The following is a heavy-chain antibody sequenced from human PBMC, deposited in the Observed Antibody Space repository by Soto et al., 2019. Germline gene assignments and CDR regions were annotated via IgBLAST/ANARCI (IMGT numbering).Heavy chain of an antibody. D-gene: IGHD3-3*01. Sequence: SETLSLTCTVSGGSISSGDYYWSWIRQPPGKGLEWIGYIYYSGSTYYNPSLKSRVTISVDTSKNQFSLKLSSVTAADTAVYYCARAGRSDFWSGYYTRRFDDWGQGSLVTVSS. CDR2: IYYSGST. J-gene: IGHJ4*02. V-gene: IGHV4-30-4*01. CDR1: GGSISSGDYY. CDR3: ARAGRSDFWSGYYTRRFDD.